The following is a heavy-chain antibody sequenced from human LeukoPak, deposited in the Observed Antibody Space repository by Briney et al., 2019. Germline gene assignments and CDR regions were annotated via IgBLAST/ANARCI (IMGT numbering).Heavy chain of an antibody. Sequence: GASVTVSCKASGYTFTSNGITWVRQAPGQGLDWVGWISCHNGDTRYAQKFQGRVTVTKDTSTSTVYMELRSLRSDDTAVYYCARDGGTAGYSSGSDYWGQGTLVTVSS. CDR1: GYTFTSNG. V-gene: IGHV1-18*04. D-gene: IGHD5-18*01. CDR2: ISCHNGDT. J-gene: IGHJ4*02. CDR3: ARDGGTAGYSSGSDY.